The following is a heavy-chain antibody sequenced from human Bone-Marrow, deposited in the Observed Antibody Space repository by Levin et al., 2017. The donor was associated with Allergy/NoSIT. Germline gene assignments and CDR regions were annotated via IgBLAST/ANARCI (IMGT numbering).Heavy chain of an antibody. J-gene: IGHJ2*01. CDR3: ARDSKQGVNWYFDL. Sequence: GGSLRLSCAASGFTFSSYAMHWVRQAPGKGLEWVAVISYDGSNKYYADSVKGRFTISRDNSKNTLYLQMNSLRAEDTAVYYCARDSKQGVNWYFDLWGRGTLVTVSS. CDR2: ISYDGSNK. CDR1: GFTFSSYA. V-gene: IGHV3-30*04. D-gene: IGHD2/OR15-2a*01.